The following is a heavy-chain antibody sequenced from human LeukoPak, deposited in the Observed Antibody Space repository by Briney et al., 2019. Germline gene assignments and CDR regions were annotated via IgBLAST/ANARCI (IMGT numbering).Heavy chain of an antibody. CDR1: GFTFSSYG. V-gene: IGHV3-30*02. D-gene: IGHD2-21*02. Sequence: GGSLRLSCAASGFTFSSYGMHWVRQAPGKGLEWVAFIRYDGSNKYYADSVKGRFTISRDNSKNTLYLQMNSLRAEDTAVYYCARDDGGDFNDAFDIWGQGTMVTVSS. CDR2: IRYDGSNK. CDR3: ARDDGGDFNDAFDI. J-gene: IGHJ3*02.